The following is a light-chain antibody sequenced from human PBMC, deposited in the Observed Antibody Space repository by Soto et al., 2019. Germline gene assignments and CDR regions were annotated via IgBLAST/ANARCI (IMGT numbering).Light chain of an antibody. V-gene: IGKV1-6*01. CDR1: QGIRND. CDR3: LQDDDYPLT. J-gene: IGKJ4*01. CDR2: AAS. Sequence: AIQMTQSPSSLSAYVGDRVTTTCRASQGIRNDLGWYQQKPGKAPKLLIYAASTLESGVPSRFSGSGSGTDFTLTIGSLQPEDFATYYCLQDDDYPLTFGGGTKVDIK.